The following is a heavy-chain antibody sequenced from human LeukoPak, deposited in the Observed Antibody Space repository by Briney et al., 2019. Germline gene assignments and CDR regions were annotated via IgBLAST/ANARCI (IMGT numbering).Heavy chain of an antibody. CDR1: GGSISSGSYY. V-gene: IGHV4-61*02. D-gene: IGHD6-13*01. J-gene: IGHJ4*02. CDR2: IYTSGST. CDR3: ARERYSSSWYNY. Sequence: PSQTLSLTCTVSGGSISSGSYYWSWIRQPAGKGLEWIGRIYTSGSTNYNPSLKSRVTISVDTSKNQFSLKLSSVTAADTAVYYCARERYSSSWYNYWGQGALVTVSS.